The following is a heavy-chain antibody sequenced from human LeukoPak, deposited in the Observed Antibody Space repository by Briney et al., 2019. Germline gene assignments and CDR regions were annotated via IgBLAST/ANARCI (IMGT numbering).Heavy chain of an antibody. J-gene: IGHJ5*02. CDR1: GGSISSGGYY. CDR2: IYHSGST. D-gene: IGHD1-1*01. Sequence: SETLSLTCTVSGGSISSGGYYWSWIRQPPGKGLEWIGYIYHSGSTYYNPSLKSRVTISVDRSKNQFSLKLSSVTAADTAVYYCARQLGLYSHNPTGDWFDPWGQGTLVTVSS. V-gene: IGHV4-30-2*01. CDR3: ARQLGLYSHNPTGDWFDP.